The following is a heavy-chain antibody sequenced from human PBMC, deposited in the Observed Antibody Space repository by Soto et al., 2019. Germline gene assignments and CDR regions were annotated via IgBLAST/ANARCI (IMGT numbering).Heavy chain of an antibody. CDR2: ISAYNGNT. D-gene: IGHD3-9*01. CDR1: GYTFTSYG. Sequence: GASVKVSCEASGYTFTSYGISWVRQAPGQGLEWMGWISAYNGNTNYAQKLQGRVTMTTDTSTSTAYMELRSLRSDDTAVYYCARGNRLRYFDWLLSDGEGGYFDYWGQGTLVTVS. V-gene: IGHV1-18*01. J-gene: IGHJ4*02. CDR3: ARGNRLRYFDWLLSDGEGGYFDY.